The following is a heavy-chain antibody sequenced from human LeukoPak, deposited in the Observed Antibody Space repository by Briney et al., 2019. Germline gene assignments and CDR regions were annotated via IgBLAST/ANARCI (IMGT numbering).Heavy chain of an antibody. CDR2: IYYSGST. CDR3: ARGSGSYNRAFDI. CDR1: GGSISSGGYY. D-gene: IGHD1-26*01. V-gene: IGHV4-31*03. J-gene: IGHJ3*02. Sequence: SETLSLTCTVSGGSISSGGYYWSWIRQHPGKGLEWIGYIYYSGSTYYNPSLKSRVTISVDTSKNQFSLKLSSVTAADTAVYYCARGSGSYNRAFDIWGQGTMVTVSS.